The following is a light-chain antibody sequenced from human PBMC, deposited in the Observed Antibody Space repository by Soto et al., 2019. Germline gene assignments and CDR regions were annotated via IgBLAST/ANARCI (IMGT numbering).Light chain of an antibody. Sequence: QSALTQPPSASGSPGQSVTISCTGTSSDVGGYNSVSWYQQHPGKAPKLMIYEVNKRPSGVPDRFSGSKSGNTASLTVSGLRAEDEADYFCSSYAGSNNVLFGGGTKLTVL. CDR3: SSYAGSNNVL. CDR1: SSDVGGYNS. V-gene: IGLV2-8*01. J-gene: IGLJ2*01. CDR2: EVN.